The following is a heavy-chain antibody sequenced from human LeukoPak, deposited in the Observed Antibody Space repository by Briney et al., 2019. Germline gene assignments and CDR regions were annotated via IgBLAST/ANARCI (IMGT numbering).Heavy chain of an antibody. V-gene: IGHV3-74*01. D-gene: IGHD1-26*01. CDR1: GVTLSGYW. CDR2: INPDGSIT. CDR3: AKGGWELLRLMFLDC. Sequence: GGSLRLSCAASGVTLSGYWIHWVRQAPGKGLVWVARINPDGSITSYADSVKGRFTISRDNSKNTLYLQMNSLRADDTDVYYCAKGGWELLRLMFLDCWGQGTLVTVSS. J-gene: IGHJ4*02.